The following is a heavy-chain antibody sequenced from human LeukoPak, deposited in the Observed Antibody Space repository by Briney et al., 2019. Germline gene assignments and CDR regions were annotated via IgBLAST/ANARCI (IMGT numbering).Heavy chain of an antibody. Sequence: PSETLSLTCAVYGGSFSGYYWSWIRQPPGKGLEWIGEINHSGSTNYNPSLKSRVPISVDTSKNQFSLKLSSVTAADTAVYYCARARWGHDYWGQGTLVTVSS. V-gene: IGHV4-34*01. CDR2: INHSGST. D-gene: IGHD4-23*01. CDR1: GGSFSGYY. J-gene: IGHJ4*02. CDR3: ARARWGHDY.